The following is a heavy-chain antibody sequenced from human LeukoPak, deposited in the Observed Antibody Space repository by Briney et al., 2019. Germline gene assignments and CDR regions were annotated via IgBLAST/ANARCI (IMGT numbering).Heavy chain of an antibody. CDR3: AKAAVAGTGTLDY. Sequence: GGSPRLSCAASGFTFSSYAMNWVRQAPGKGLEWVSAISGGGGSTYYADSVKGRFTISRDNSKNTLYLQMNSLRAEDTAVYYCAKAAVAGTGTLDYWGQGTLVTVSS. D-gene: IGHD6-19*01. J-gene: IGHJ4*02. CDR2: ISGGGGST. CDR1: GFTFSSYA. V-gene: IGHV3-23*01.